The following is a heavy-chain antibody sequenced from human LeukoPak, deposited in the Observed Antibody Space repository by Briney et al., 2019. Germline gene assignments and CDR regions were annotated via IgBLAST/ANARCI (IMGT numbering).Heavy chain of an antibody. CDR3: ARFRSSGFDY. CDR1: GGSISSGGYY. J-gene: IGHJ4*02. V-gene: IGHV4-39*01. D-gene: IGHD6-6*01. Sequence: SETLSLTCTVSGGSISSGGYYWSWIRQPPGKGLEWIGSIYYSGSTYYNPSLKSRVTISVDTSKNQFSLKLSSVTAADTAVYYCARFRSSGFDYWGQGTLVTVSS. CDR2: IYYSGST.